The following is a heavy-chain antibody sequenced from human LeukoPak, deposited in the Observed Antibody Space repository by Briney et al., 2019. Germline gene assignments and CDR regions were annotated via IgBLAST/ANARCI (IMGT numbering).Heavy chain of an antibody. J-gene: IGHJ6*02. CDR1: GGSISSYY. CDR3: ARDLIGYYGSGSYDNPYYYYGMDV. CDR2: IYTSGST. Sequence: PSETLSLTCTVSGGSISSYYWSWIRQPAGKGLEWIGRIYTSGSTNYNPSLKSRVTMSVDTSKNQFSLKLSSVTAADTAVYYCARDLIGYYGSGSYDNPYYYYGMDVWGQGTTVTVSS. D-gene: IGHD3-10*01. V-gene: IGHV4-4*07.